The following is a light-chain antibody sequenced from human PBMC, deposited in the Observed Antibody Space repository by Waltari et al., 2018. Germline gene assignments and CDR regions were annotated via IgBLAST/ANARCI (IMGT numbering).Light chain of an antibody. J-gene: IGKJ3*01. CDR2: AAS. Sequence: IQLTQSPSSLPASVGDSVTITCRASQDMSNYLAWYQEKPGKAPKVLIPAASTLQSGVPSRFSGSGSGTDFTLTISSLQPEDFATYYCQQLNSAFGPGTKVDIK. CDR3: QQLNSA. CDR1: QDMSNY. V-gene: IGKV1-9*01.